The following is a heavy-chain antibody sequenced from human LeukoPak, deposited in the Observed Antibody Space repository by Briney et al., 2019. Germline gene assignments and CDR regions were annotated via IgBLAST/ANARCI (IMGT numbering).Heavy chain of an antibody. Sequence: GGSLRLSCAASGFTFSSYSMNWVRQAPGKGLEWVSSINSSSSYIYYADSVKGRFTISRDNAKNSLYLQMNSLRAEDTAIYYCARGLHSRLYDSSVYYPYWGQGTLVTVSS. CDR3: ARGLHSRLYDSSVYYPY. CDR1: GFTFSSYS. J-gene: IGHJ4*02. CDR2: INSSSSYI. D-gene: IGHD3-22*01. V-gene: IGHV3-21*01.